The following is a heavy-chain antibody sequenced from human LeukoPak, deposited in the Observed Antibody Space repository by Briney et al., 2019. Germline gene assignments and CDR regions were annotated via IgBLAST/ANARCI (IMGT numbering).Heavy chain of an antibody. CDR1: GYTFTSYD. CDR2: MNPNSGNT. CDR3: ARAGYCSSTSCYLGSDY. V-gene: IGHV1-8*01. D-gene: IGHD2-2*01. Sequence: ASVKVSCTASGYTFTSYDINWVRQATGQGLEWMGWMNPNSGNTGYAQKFQGRVTMTRNTSISTAYMELSSLRSEDTAVYYCARAGYCSSTSCYLGSDYWGQGTLVTVSS. J-gene: IGHJ4*02.